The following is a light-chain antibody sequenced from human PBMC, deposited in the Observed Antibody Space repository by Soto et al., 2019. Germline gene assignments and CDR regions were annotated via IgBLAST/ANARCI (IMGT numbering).Light chain of an antibody. J-gene: IGKJ1*01. V-gene: IGKV1-39*01. Sequence: DIQMTQSPYSLSASVGERVTISCRASQTITTYLNSYQQKPGKAPKLLIYGASSLQSGVPSRFTGSGSGTDFTLTISSLQPEDFAAYHCQQSHSTPWTLGQGTKVEI. CDR3: QQSHSTPWT. CDR2: GAS. CDR1: QTITTY.